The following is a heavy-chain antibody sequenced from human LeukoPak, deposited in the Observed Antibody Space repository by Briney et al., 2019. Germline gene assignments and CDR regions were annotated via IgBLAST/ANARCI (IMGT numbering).Heavy chain of an antibody. J-gene: IGHJ4*02. CDR2: ISPGGDTI. CDR1: GFTFSSYE. D-gene: IGHD3-22*01. Sequence: GGSLRLSCAASGFTFSSYEMNWVRQAPGKGLEWVSYISPGGDTIYYADSVKGRFTISRDNAKNSLYLQMKSLRAEDTAVYYCARGEYYYDGGYWGQGTLVTVSS. V-gene: IGHV3-48*03. CDR3: ARGEYYYDGGY.